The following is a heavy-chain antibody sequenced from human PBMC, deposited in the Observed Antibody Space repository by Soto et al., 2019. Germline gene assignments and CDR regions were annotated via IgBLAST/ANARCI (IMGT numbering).Heavy chain of an antibody. Sequence: SETLSLTCSVSGGSISSYYWSWIRQPPGKGLEWIGYIYYSGSTNYNPSLKSRVTISVDTSKNQFSLKLSSVTAADTAVYYCASVNDFWTGYYSTSWFDPWGQGTLVTVSS. CDR3: ASVNDFWTGYYSTSWFDP. CDR2: IYYSGST. D-gene: IGHD3-3*01. CDR1: GGSISSYY. V-gene: IGHV4-59*01. J-gene: IGHJ5*02.